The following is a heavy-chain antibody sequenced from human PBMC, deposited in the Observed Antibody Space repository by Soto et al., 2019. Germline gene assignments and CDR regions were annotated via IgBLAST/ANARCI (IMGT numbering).Heavy chain of an antibody. J-gene: IGHJ3*02. CDR1: GGSFSSGGYY. Sequence: SETLSLTCTVSGGSFSSGGYYWSWIRQHPGKGLEWIGYIYYSGSTYYNPSLKSRVTISVDTSKNQFSLKLSSVTAAGTAVYYCARTQKRKYYDSSGSQPDAFDIWGQGTMVTVSS. CDR3: ARTQKRKYYDSSGSQPDAFDI. D-gene: IGHD3-22*01. CDR2: IYYSGST. V-gene: IGHV4-31*03.